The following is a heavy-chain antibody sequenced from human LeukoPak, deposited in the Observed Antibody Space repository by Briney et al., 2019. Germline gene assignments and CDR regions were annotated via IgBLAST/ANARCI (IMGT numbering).Heavy chain of an antibody. D-gene: IGHD6-19*01. CDR3: ARWSYSSDWYFGTFDI. CDR1: GYTFNTYG. Sequence: ASVKVSCKASGYTFNTYGISWVRQAPGQRLEWMGWISTYDGNTNYAQNLQGRVTMTTDTSTRTAYMELRSLRSGDTAVYYCARWSYSSDWYFGTFDIWGQGTTVTISS. J-gene: IGHJ3*02. CDR2: ISTYDGNT. V-gene: IGHV1-18*01.